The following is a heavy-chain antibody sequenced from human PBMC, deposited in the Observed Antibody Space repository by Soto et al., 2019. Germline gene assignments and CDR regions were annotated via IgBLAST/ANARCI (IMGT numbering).Heavy chain of an antibody. CDR2: INIGGSS. D-gene: IGHD3-22*01. Sequence: GGSLSLSCAASGFTFSIYAMSWVRQAPGRGLEWVSSINIGGSSYYADSVKGRFTISRDNSKNTLYLRMNSLRAEDAAIYYCAKSYDSSGYYCLDFWGHGTLVTVSS. V-gene: IGHV3-23*01. CDR3: AKSYDSSGYYCLDF. CDR1: GFTFSIYA. J-gene: IGHJ4*01.